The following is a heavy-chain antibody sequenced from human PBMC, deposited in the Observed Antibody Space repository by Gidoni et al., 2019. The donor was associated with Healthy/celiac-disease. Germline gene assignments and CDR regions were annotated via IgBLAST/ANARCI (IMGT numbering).Heavy chain of an antibody. J-gene: IGHJ4*02. D-gene: IGHD3-22*01. CDR2: IYYSGST. Sequence: QLQLQESGPGLVKPSETLSLTCTVSGGSIRSSSYYWGWIRQPPGKGLEWIGSIYYSGSTYYNPSLKSRVTISVDTSKNQFSLKLSSVTAADTAVYYCARLGGRDTMTRPVDYWGQGTLVTVSS. CDR1: GGSIRSSSYY. CDR3: ARLGGRDTMTRPVDY. V-gene: IGHV4-39*01.